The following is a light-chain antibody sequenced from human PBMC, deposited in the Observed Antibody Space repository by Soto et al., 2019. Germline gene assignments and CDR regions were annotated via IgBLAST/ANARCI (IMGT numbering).Light chain of an antibody. CDR2: GVT. Sequence: QSVLAQPPSASGSPGQSVTISCTGSGRDIGAYNFVSWYQQHPGKAPKLMIFGVTERPSGVPDRFSGSKSGNTASLTVSGLQADDGAVYYCYSYAGRNIWVFGGGTKLTVL. J-gene: IGLJ3*02. CDR1: GRDIGAYNF. CDR3: YSYAGRNIWV. V-gene: IGLV2-8*01.